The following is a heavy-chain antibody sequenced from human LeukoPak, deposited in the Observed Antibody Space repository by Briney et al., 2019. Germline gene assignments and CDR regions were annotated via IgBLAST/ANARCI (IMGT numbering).Heavy chain of an antibody. V-gene: IGHV3-53*01. J-gene: IGHJ4*02. D-gene: IGHD4-23*01. CDR3: ARLTSGGNSDY. CDR2: IYSGGST. Sequence: GGSLKLSCAASGFTVSYNYMSWVRQAPGKGLEWVSVIYSGGSTYYADSVKGRFTISRDNSKSTLYLQMNSLRAGDTAVYYCARLTSGGNSDYWGQGTLVTVSS. CDR1: GFTVSYNY.